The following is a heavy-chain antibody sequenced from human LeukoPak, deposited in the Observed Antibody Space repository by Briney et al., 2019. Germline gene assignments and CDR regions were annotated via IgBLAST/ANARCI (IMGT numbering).Heavy chain of an antibody. D-gene: IGHD1-1*01. CDR3: ARGQLAHFDY. CDR1: VDSVSSNSAD. J-gene: IGHJ4*02. V-gene: IGHV6-1*01. Sequence: SQTLSLTCAISVDSVSSNSADWNWIRLSPSKGLEWLGRTYYRSKWYSDYAVSVKSRITINPDTSKNQFSLQLNSVTPEDTAVYYCARGQLAHFDYWGQGTLVTVSS. CDR2: TYYRSKWYS.